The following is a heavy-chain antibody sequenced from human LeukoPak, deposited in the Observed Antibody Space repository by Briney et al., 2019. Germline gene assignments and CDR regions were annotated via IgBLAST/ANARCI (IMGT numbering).Heavy chain of an antibody. D-gene: IGHD1-26*01. CDR3: ARGGGSYGYYFDY. J-gene: IGHJ4*02. Sequence: SETLSLTCTVSGGSISSSSYYWGWLRQPPGKGLEWIGEINHSGSTNYNPSLKSRVTISVDTSKNQFSLKLSSVTAADTAVYYCARGGGSYGYYFDYWGQGTLVTVSS. CDR1: GGSISSSSYY. CDR2: INHSGST. V-gene: IGHV4-39*07.